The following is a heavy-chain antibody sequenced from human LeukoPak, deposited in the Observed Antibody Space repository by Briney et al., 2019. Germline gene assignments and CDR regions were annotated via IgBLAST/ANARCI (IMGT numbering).Heavy chain of an antibody. CDR2: IWYDGSNK. V-gene: IGHV3-33*06. D-gene: IGHD3-22*01. J-gene: IGHJ6*03. CDR3: AKAGDNSGYYPAFYYYMDV. CDR1: GFTFNSNG. Sequence: GRFLRLSCAASGFTFNSNGMHWVRQAPGKGLEGVALIWYDGSNKYYADSVKGRFTISRDNSKNTLYLQMNSLRAEDTAVYYCAKAGDNSGYYPAFYYYMDVWGRGTTVTVSS.